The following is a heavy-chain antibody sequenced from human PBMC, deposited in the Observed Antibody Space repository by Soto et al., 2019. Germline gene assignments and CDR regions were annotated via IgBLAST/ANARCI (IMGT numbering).Heavy chain of an antibody. D-gene: IGHD3-16*01. V-gene: IGHV3-30*18. J-gene: IGHJ6*02. Sequence: QVQLVESGGGVVQPGRSLRLSCAASGFTFSHYGMHWVRQAPGKGLEWVADISFDGSNKYYADSVKGRFTISRDSSKNTLYLQMNSLRAEDTAVYYCAKGRGTNYYYGMDVWGQGTTVTVSS. CDR1: GFTFSHYG. CDR3: AKGRGTNYYYGMDV. CDR2: ISFDGSNK.